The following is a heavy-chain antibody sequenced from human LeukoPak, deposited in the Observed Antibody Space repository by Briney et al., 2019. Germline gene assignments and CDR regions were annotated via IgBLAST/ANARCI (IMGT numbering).Heavy chain of an antibody. Sequence: SETLSLTCTVSGGSISSGSYYWSWIRQPAGKGLEWIGRIYTSGSTNYNPSLKSRVTISVDTSKNQISLKLSSVTAADTAVYYCARGVARYYDYVWGSYRKNWFDPWGQGTLVTVSS. CDR2: IYTSGST. CDR1: GGSISSGSYY. J-gene: IGHJ5*02. D-gene: IGHD3-16*02. V-gene: IGHV4-61*02. CDR3: ARGVARYYDYVWGSYRKNWFDP.